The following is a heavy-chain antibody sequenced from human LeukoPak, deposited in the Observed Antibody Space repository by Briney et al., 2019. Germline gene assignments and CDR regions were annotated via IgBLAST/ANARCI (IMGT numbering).Heavy chain of an antibody. Sequence: TLSLTCTVSGGSISSGDYYWSWIRQPPGKGLEWIGYICYSGSTYYNPSLKSRVTISVDTSKNQFSLKLSSVTAADTAVCYCAGAAPLYSSFDYWGQGTLVTVSS. CDR3: AGAAPLYSSFDY. D-gene: IGHD6-13*01. CDR2: ICYSGST. CDR1: GGSISSGDYY. V-gene: IGHV4-30-4*08. J-gene: IGHJ4*02.